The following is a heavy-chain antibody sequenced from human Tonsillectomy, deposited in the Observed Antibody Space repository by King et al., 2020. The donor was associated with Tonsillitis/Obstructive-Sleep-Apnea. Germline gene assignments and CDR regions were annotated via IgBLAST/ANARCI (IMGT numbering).Heavy chain of an antibody. V-gene: IGHV3-48*02. CDR2: ITSSSSTI. CDR3: AREGAGEYSGSLNYYYYMDV. J-gene: IGHJ6*03. Sequence: QLVQSGGGLVQPGGSLRLSCAASGFTFNTYSMNWVRQAPGKGLEWISYITSSSSTIYYADSVKGRFTISRDNAKNSLYLQMNSLGDEDTAVYYCAREGAGEYSGSLNYYYYMDVWGKGTTVTVSS. CDR1: GFTFNTYS. D-gene: IGHD1-26*01.